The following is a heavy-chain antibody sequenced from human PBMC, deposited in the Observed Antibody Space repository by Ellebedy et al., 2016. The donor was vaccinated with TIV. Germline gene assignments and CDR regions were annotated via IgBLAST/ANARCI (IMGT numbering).Heavy chain of an antibody. CDR2: IYYSGST. J-gene: IGHJ3*02. D-gene: IGHD3-9*01. CDR3: ARWIGLLRYLDRDAFDI. Sequence: MPSETLSLTCTVSGGSISSYYWSWIRQPPGKGLEWIGYIYYSGSTNYNPSLKSRVTISLATSKNQFALKLSSVTAAYTAVYYCARWIGLLRYLDRDAFDIWGQGTMVTVSS. V-gene: IGHV4-59*01. CDR1: GGSISSYY.